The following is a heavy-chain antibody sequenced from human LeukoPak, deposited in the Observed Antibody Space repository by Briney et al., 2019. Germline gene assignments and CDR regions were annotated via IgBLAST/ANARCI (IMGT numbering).Heavy chain of an antibody. CDR1: GYTFTSYG. V-gene: IGHV1-18*01. J-gene: IGHJ4*02. CDR3: ARDSSPSLVGATVFDY. D-gene: IGHD1-26*01. CDR2: ISAYNGNT. Sequence: ASVKVSCKASGYTFTSYGISWVRQAPGQGLEWMGWISAYNGNTNYAQKLQGRVTMTTDTSTSTAYMELRSLRSDDTAVYYCARDSSPSLVGATVFDYWGQRTLVTVSS.